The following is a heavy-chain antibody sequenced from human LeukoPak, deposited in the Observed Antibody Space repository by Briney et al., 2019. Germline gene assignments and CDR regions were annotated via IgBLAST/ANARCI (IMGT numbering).Heavy chain of an antibody. J-gene: IGHJ6*02. CDR3: TRERMGAYYYYGMGV. Sequence: AGGSLKLSCAASGFTFSGSAMHWVRQASGKGLEWVGRIRSKANSYATAYAASVKGRFTISRDDSKNTAYLQMNSLKTEDTAVYYCTRERMGAYYYYGMGVWGQGTTVTVSS. CDR1: GFTFSGSA. CDR2: IRSKANSYAT. D-gene: IGHD3-16*01. V-gene: IGHV3-73*01.